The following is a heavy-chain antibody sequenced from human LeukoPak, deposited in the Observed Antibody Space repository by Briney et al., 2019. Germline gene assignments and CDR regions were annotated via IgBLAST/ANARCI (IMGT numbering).Heavy chain of an antibody. J-gene: IGHJ3*02. CDR1: GFTFSSYW. D-gene: IGHD6-19*01. Sequence: GGSLRLSCAASGFTFSSYWMSWVRQAPGKGLEWVANIKQDGSEKYYVDSVKGRFTISRDNAKNSLYLQMNSLRAEDTAVYYCARDPPGIAVAGLDAFDIWGQGTMVTVSS. CDR2: IKQDGSEK. V-gene: IGHV3-7*01. CDR3: ARDPPGIAVAGLDAFDI.